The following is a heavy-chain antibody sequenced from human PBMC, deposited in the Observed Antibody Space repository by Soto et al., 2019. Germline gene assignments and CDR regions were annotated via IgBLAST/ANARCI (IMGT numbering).Heavy chain of an antibody. D-gene: IGHD1-26*01. Sequence: ASVKVSCKASGYTFTAYYIHWVRQAPGQGLEWMGWINPNSGGTTSARKFQGRVTMTRDTSITTVYMVLSRLRTDDTAVYYCARGPYRNWFAPWGQGTLVTVSS. V-gene: IGHV1-2*02. CDR2: INPNSGGT. J-gene: IGHJ5*02. CDR1: GYTFTAYY. CDR3: ARGPYRNWFAP.